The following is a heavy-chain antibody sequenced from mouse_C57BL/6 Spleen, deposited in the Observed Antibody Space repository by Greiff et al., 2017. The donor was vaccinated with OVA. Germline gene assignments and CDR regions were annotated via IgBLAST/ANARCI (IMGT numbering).Heavy chain of an antibody. V-gene: IGHV5-9*01. D-gene: IGHD1-1*01. CDR3: ARGGYYYGSSYFWFAY. CDR1: GFTFSSYT. J-gene: IGHJ3*01. CDR2: ISGGGGNT. Sequence: EVMLVESGGGLVKPGGSLKLSCAASGFTFSSYTMSWVRQTPEKRLEWVATISGGGGNTYYPDSVKGRFTISRDNAKNTLYLQMSSLRSEDTALYYCARGGYYYGSSYFWFAYWGLGTLVTVSA.